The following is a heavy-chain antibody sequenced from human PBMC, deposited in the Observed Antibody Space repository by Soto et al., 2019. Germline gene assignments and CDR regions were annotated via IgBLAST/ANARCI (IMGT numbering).Heavy chain of an antibody. CDR2: MNPSGGGT. V-gene: IGHV1-46*01. J-gene: IGHJ4*02. CDR3: TRAFNYDFWSGYGQYYFDY. Sequence: VSVKVSCKASGYTFTIYYMHCVLQAPLQGLDWMGKMNPSGGGTSYAQKFQGRVTMTRDTSTSTVYMELSSLRSEDTAVYYCTRAFNYDFWSGYGQYYFDYWGQGTLVTVSS. CDR1: GYTFTIYY. D-gene: IGHD3-3*01.